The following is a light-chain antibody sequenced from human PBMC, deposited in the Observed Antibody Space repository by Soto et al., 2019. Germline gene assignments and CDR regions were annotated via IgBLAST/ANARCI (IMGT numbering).Light chain of an antibody. CDR3: LQGYNYPWT. J-gene: IGKJ1*01. CDR2: AAS. Sequence: AIQMTQSPSSLSASVGDRVTITCRASQGTRNDFGWYQQKPGKAPKLLLYAASSLQSGVPSRFSGSGSGTDFTLTISSLQPEDFATYYCLQGYNYPWTFGQGTKVEIK. V-gene: IGKV1-6*01. CDR1: QGTRND.